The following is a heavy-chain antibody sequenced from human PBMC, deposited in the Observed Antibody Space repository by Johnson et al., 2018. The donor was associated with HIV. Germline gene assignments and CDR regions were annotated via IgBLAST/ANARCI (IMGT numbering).Heavy chain of an antibody. V-gene: IGHV3-30*04. CDR1: GFTFSSYA. CDR3: AGGSYNDAFDI. D-gene: IGHD1-26*01. J-gene: IGHJ3*02. Sequence: QLVESGGGVVQPGRSLRLSCAASGFTFSSYAMHWVRQAPGKGLEWVAVISYDGSNKYYADSVKGRFTISRDNSKNTLYLQMNSLRAEDTAVYYCAGGSYNDAFDIWGQGTMVTVSS. CDR2: ISYDGSNK.